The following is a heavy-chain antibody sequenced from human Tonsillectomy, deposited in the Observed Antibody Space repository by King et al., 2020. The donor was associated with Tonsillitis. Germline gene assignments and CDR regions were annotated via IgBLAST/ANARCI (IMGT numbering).Heavy chain of an antibody. D-gene: IGHD3-10*01. V-gene: IGHV3-30*18. CDR1: GFTFSSYG. J-gene: IGHJ4*02. Sequence: VQLVESGGGVVQPGRSLRLSCAASGFTFSSYGMHWVRQAPGKGLEWVAVISYDGSNKYYADSVKGRFTISRDNSKNTLYLQMNSLRAEDTAVYYCAKDRYYYGSGSYYNLDYWGQGTLVTVSS. CDR2: ISYDGSNK. CDR3: AKDRYYYGSGSYYNLDY.